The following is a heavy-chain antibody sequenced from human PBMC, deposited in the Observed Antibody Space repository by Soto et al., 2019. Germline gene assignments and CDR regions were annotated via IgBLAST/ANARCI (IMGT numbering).Heavy chain of an antibody. V-gene: IGHV1-3*01. J-gene: IGHJ5*02. CDR2: INAGNGNT. CDR3: ARDYKGCSSTSCYQGNWFDP. D-gene: IGHD2-2*01. CDR1: GYTFTSYA. Sequence: ASVKVSCKASGYTFTSYAMHWVRQAPGQRLEWMGWINAGNGNTKYSQKFQGRVTITRDTSASTAYMELSSLRSEDTAVYYCARDYKGCSSTSCYQGNWFDPWGQGTLVTVSS.